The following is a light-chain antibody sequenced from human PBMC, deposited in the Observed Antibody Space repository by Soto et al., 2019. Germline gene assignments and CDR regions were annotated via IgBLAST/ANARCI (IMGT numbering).Light chain of an antibody. CDR3: SSFASSNTWV. Sequence: QSALTQPPSASGSPGQSVTISCTGTSSDVGAYNYVSWYQHHAGKAPKLVIYEVTKRPSGVPDRFSGSKSANKASLTVSGLQAEDEAGYYCSSFASSNTWVFGGGTKLTVL. CDR2: EVT. J-gene: IGLJ3*02. CDR1: SSDVGAYNY. V-gene: IGLV2-8*01.